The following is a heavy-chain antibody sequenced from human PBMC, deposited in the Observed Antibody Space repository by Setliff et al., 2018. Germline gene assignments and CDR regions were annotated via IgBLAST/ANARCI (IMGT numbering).Heavy chain of an antibody. V-gene: IGHV5-51*01. Sequence: PGESLKISCKGSGYSFTSHWIGWVRQMPGKGLELMGIIYPADADTRYNPSFKGQVTMSLDRSITPAYLQWDSLKASDTAIYYCAQKHQRASWAFDPWGRGTLVTVSS. D-gene: IGHD2-2*01. CDR1: GYSFTSHW. J-gene: IGHJ5*02. CDR2: IYPADADT. CDR3: AQKHQRASWAFDP.